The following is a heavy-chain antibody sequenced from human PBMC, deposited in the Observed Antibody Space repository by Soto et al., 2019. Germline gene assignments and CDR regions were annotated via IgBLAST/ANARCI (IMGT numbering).Heavy chain of an antibody. Sequence: QVQRVQSGAEVKKPGSSVKVSCKASGGTFSGYTISWVRQAPGQGLEWMGRIIPILGIANYAQKFQGRVTITWDKSTSTAYMELSSLRSEDTAVSYCASDKVATAASWGQGTLVPVSS. V-gene: IGHV1-69*02. CDR3: ASDKVATAAS. CDR1: GGTFSGYT. D-gene: IGHD5-12*01. J-gene: IGHJ5*02. CDR2: IIPILGIA.